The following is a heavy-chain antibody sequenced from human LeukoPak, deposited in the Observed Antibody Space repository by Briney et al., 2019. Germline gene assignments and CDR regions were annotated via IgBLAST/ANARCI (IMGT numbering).Heavy chain of an antibody. CDR3: ARGRRGYCSGDSCLEYLQH. V-gene: IGHV1-8*03. CDR2: MNPNSGNR. J-gene: IGHJ1*01. D-gene: IGHD2-15*01. CDR1: GYTFTSYD. Sequence: ASVKVSCKASGYTFTSYDINWVRQATGQGLEWMGWMNPNSGNRGYAQNFQGRITLTTITSIRTAYMESISLSSETTAVISGARGRRGYCSGDSCLEYLQHWAQGTLFTVSS.